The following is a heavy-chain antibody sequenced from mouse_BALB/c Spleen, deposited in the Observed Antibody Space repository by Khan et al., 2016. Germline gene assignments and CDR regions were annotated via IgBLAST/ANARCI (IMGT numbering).Heavy chain of an antibody. V-gene: IGHV1-9*01. J-gene: IGHJ2*01. CDR3: ARTDRRGYLDY. CDR2: ILPGSGST. Sequence: QIQLVQSGAELMKPGASVKISCKATGYTFSSYWIEWVKQRPGHGLEWIGEILPGSGSTNYNEKFRGKATFTADTSSNTAYMQLSSLTSEDSAVPYCARTDRRGYLDYWGQGTTLTVSS. CDR1: GYTFSSYW.